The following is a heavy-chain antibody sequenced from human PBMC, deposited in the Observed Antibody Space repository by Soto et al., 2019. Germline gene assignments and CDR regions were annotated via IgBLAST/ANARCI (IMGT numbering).Heavy chain of an antibody. D-gene: IGHD3-9*01. CDR1: GYTFTSYG. CDR3: AITYYDILTGYQYIDY. Sequence: ASVKVSCKASGYTFTSYGISWVRQAPGQGLEWMGWISAYNGNTNYAQKLQGRVTMTTDTSTSTAYMELRSLRSDDTAVYYCAITYYDILTGYQYIDYWGQGTPVTVSS. V-gene: IGHV1-18*01. CDR2: ISAYNGNT. J-gene: IGHJ4*02.